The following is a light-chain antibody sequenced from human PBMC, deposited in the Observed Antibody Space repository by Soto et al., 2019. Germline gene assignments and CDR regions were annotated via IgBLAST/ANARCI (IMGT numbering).Light chain of an antibody. CDR1: QSVSSSY. Sequence: EIVLTQSPGTLSLSQGERATLSCRITQSVSSSYLAWYQQKSGQAPRLLIYDTSDRATGIPDRLSASGSGTDSTLTISTLEPEDFAVYYCEHYGTSALFGPGTKVDIK. J-gene: IGKJ3*01. V-gene: IGKV3-20*01. CDR2: DTS. CDR3: EHYGTSAL.